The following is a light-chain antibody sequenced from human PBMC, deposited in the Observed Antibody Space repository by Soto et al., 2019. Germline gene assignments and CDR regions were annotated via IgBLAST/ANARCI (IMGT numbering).Light chain of an antibody. V-gene: IGKV1-39*01. J-gene: IGKJ4*01. CDR3: QQSYGAPLT. CDR2: AAS. Sequence: DLQMTQSPSSLSASVGDRVTITCRASQSISRYLNWYQQKVGKAPKLLIYAASSLQGGVPSRFSASGSGTDFALTISSLQPEDFATYYCQQSYGAPLTFGGGTKVEIK. CDR1: QSISRY.